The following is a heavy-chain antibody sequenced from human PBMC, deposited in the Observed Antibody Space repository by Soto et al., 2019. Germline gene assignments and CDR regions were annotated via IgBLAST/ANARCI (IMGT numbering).Heavy chain of an antibody. CDR1: GGSISSYY. CDR3: AAYYGSGSYSSRSWWFDP. V-gene: IGHV4-59*12. CDR2: IFYSGST. Sequence: SETLSLTCTVSGGSISSYYWSWIRQPPGKGLEWIGEIFYSGSTNYNPSLKSRVTISVDKSKNHFSLKLRSVTAADTAVYYCAAYYGSGSYSSRSWWFDPWGQGTLVTVSS. J-gene: IGHJ5*02. D-gene: IGHD3-10*01.